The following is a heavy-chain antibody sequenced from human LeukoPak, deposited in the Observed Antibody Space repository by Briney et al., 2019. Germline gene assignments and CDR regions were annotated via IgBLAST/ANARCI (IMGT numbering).Heavy chain of an antibody. V-gene: IGHV4-59*08. J-gene: IGHJ4*02. CDR2: IYYDGST. Sequence: PSETLSLTCTVSGGSISSYYWTWIRQSPEKGLEWIGYIYYDGSTNYNPSLTRRVIISIDRSKNHFSLKLNSVIAADTAVYYCARHPRGSNHLSYYFDYWGQGALVTVSS. D-gene: IGHD1-14*01. CDR1: GGSISSYY. CDR3: ARHPRGSNHLSYYFDY.